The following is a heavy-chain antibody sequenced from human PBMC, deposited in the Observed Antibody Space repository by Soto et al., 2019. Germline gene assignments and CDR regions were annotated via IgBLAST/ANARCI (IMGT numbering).Heavy chain of an antibody. Sequence: GASVKVSCKASGGTFSSYAISWVRQAPGQGLEWMGGIIPIFGTANYAQKFQGRVTITADESTSTAYMELSSLRSEDTAVYYCARSKDDFWSGYYGDYYYYGMDVWGQGTTVTVSS. CDR2: IIPIFGTA. V-gene: IGHV1-69*13. CDR1: GGTFSSYA. D-gene: IGHD3-3*01. CDR3: ARSKDDFWSGYYGDYYYYGMDV. J-gene: IGHJ6*02.